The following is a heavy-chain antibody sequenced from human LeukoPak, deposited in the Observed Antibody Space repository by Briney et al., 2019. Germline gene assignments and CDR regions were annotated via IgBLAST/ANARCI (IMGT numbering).Heavy chain of an antibody. J-gene: IGHJ5*02. CDR2: IKQGGREE. CDR1: EFIFSDYW. CDR3: ARDNGGWFDT. D-gene: IGHD3-10*01. Sequence: GGSLRLSCVASEFIFSDYWMSWVRQAPGMGLEWVANIKQGGREEKYVSSVKGRFAISRDDAKSTLYLQMDSLSGDDTAVYYCARDNGGWFDTWGRGTLVTVSS. V-gene: IGHV3-7*03.